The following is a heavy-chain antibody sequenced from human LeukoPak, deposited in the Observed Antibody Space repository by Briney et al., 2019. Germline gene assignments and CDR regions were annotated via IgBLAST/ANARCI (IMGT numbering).Heavy chain of an antibody. J-gene: IGHJ3*01. D-gene: IGHD4-17*01. CDR3: ARDQVTDYVAL. CDR1: GYSFIDYY. V-gene: IGHV1-2*02. CDR2: FNPKSGNT. Sequence: ASVKVSCKASGYSFIDYYIHWVRQAPGQGLEWMGWFNPKSGNTNYAQKFQGRVTMTRDTSITTAYMELSRLKSDDTAVYYCARDQVTDYVALWGQGTMVTVSS.